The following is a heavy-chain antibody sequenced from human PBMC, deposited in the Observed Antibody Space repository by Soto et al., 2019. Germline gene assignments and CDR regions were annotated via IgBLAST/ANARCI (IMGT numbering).Heavy chain of an antibody. Sequence: GGSLRLSCAASGFTFSSYSMNWVRQAPGKGLEWVSSISSSSSYIYYADSVKGRFTISRDNAKNSLYLQMNSLRAEDTAVYYCARKMSILTGMIFDYWGQGTLVTVSS. J-gene: IGHJ4*02. D-gene: IGHD3-9*01. V-gene: IGHV3-21*01. CDR2: ISSSSSYI. CDR1: GFTFSSYS. CDR3: ARKMSILTGMIFDY.